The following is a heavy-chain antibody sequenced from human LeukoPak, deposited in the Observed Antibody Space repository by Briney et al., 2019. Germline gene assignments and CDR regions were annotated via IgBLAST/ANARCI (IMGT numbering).Heavy chain of an antibody. J-gene: IGHJ6*03. Sequence: GASVKVSCKASGYTFTSYGISWVRQAPGQGLEWMGGIIPIFGTANYAQKFQGRVTITADKSTSTAYMELSSLRSEDTAVYYCARASYYYDSSGYYVQNYYYYYYMDVWGRGTTVTVSS. CDR1: GYTFTSYG. D-gene: IGHD3-22*01. V-gene: IGHV1-69*06. CDR3: ARASYYYDSSGYYVQNYYYYYYMDV. CDR2: IIPIFGTA.